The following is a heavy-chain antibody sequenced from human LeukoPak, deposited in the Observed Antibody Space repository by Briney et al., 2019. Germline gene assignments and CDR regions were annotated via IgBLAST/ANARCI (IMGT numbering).Heavy chain of an antibody. V-gene: IGHV1-46*01. D-gene: IGHD3-22*01. CDR2: INPSGGST. Sequence: ASVKVSCKASGYTFTTFYIHWVRQAPGQGLEWMGIINPSGGSTSYAQKFQGRVTMTRDTSTSTVYMELSSLRSEDTAVYYCARVQPQNYDSSGYPETFDIWGQGTMVTVSS. J-gene: IGHJ3*02. CDR1: GYTFTTFY. CDR3: ARVQPQNYDSSGYPETFDI.